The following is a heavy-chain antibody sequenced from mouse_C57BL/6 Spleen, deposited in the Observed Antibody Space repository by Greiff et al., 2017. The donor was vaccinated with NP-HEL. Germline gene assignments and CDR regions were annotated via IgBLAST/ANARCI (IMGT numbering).Heavy chain of an antibody. D-gene: IGHD2-9*01. CDR3: ARAYYGYGFDY. V-gene: IGHV1-69*01. CDR2: IDPSDSYT. CDR1: GYTFTSYW. Sequence: QVQLQQPGAELVMPGASVKLSCKASGYTFTSYWMHWVKQRPGQGLEWIGEIDPSDSYTNYNQKFKGKSTLTVDKSSSTAYMQLSSLTSEDSAVSYCARAYYGYGFDYWGQGTTLTVSS. J-gene: IGHJ2*01.